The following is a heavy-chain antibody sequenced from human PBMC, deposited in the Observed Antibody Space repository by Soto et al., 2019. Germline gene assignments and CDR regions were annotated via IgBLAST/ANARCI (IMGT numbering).Heavy chain of an antibody. J-gene: IGHJ6*02. Sequence: QVQLVQSGAEVKKPGSSVKVSCKASGGTFSSYAISWVRQAPGQGLEWMGGIIPIFGTANYAQKFQGRVTITXXKXTXXAYMELSSLRSEDTAVYYCARVHSSSPYYYYGMDVWGQGTTVTVSS. D-gene: IGHD6-6*01. CDR3: ARVHSSSPYYYYGMDV. CDR1: GGTFSSYA. CDR2: IIPIFGTA. V-gene: IGHV1-69*14.